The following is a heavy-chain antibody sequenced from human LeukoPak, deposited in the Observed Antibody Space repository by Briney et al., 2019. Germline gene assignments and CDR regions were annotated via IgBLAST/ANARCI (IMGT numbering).Heavy chain of an antibody. D-gene: IGHD2-2*01. J-gene: IGHJ4*02. V-gene: IGHV1-2*04. Sequence: GASVKVSCKASGYTFTGNYMHWVRQAPGQGLEWMGWINPNSGGTNYAQKFQGWVTMTRDTSISTAYMELSRLRSDDTAVYYCARGPYCSSTTAGFCGLSDYWGQGTLVTVSS. CDR1: GYTFTGNY. CDR3: ARGPYCSSTTAGFCGLSDY. CDR2: INPNSGGT.